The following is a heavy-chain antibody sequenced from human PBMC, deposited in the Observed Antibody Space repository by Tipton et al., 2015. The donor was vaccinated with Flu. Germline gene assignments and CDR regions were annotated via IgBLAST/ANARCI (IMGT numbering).Heavy chain of an antibody. CDR1: GYTLTGYY. CDR2: INPNSGGT. J-gene: IGHJ5*02. Sequence: QVQLVQSGAEMRKPGASVKVSCKASGYTLTGYYMHWVRQAPGQGLEWMGWINPNSGGTNSAQTFRGRVTMTRDTSINTAYMEMTSLTSDDTAVYYCATVKPTGYLGTAAGWFDTWGQGTLVSVSS. CDR3: ATVKPTGYLGTAAGWFDT. V-gene: IGHV1-2*02. D-gene: IGHD6-13*01.